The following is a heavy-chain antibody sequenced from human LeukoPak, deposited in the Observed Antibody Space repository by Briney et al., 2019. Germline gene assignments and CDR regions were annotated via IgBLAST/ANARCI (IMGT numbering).Heavy chain of an antibody. Sequence: SETLSLTCTVSGGSISSYYWSWIRQPPGKGLEWIGYIYYSGSTNYNPSLKSRVTISVDTSKNQFSLKLSSVTAADTAVYYCAKAPYSSGWYSDYWGQGTLVTVSS. CDR1: GGSISSYY. CDR2: IYYSGST. CDR3: AKAPYSSGWYSDY. V-gene: IGHV4-59*01. J-gene: IGHJ4*02. D-gene: IGHD6-19*01.